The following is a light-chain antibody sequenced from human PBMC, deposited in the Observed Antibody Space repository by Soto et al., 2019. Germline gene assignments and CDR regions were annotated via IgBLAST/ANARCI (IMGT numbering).Light chain of an antibody. CDR2: EGS. J-gene: IGLJ2*01. Sequence: QSVLTQPASVSGSPGQSITISCTGTTSDVGSYNLVSWYQQHPGKAPKLMIYEGSKRPSGVSNRFSGSKSGNTASLTISGLQAEDEADYYCCSYATGSTVLFGGGTKLTVL. V-gene: IGLV2-23*01. CDR3: CSYATGSTVL. CDR1: TSDVGSYNL.